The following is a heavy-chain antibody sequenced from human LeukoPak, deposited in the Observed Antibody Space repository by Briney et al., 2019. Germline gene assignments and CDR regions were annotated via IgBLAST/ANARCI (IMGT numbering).Heavy chain of an antibody. D-gene: IGHD1-26*01. CDR2: IYSGGST. J-gene: IGHJ4*02. Sequence: PGGSLRLSCAASGFTVSSNYMSWVRQAPGKGLEWVSVIYSGGSTYYADSVKGRFTISRDDSKNTLYLQMDSLRIDDSALYYCAKDPGSSGSSDGSLDYWGQGTLVTVSS. CDR3: AKDPGSSGSSDGSLDY. V-gene: IGHV3-66*01. CDR1: GFTVSSNY.